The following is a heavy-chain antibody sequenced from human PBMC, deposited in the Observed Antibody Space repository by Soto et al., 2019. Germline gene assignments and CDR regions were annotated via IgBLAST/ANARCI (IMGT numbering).Heavy chain of an antibody. Sequence: EVQLLESGGGWVQPWGSLRLSWAASGFTFSSYAMSWVRQAPGKGLEWVSAISGSGGSTYYADSVKGRFTISRANSKNTLYLHRNSLRAEDTAVYYCATDLYYCDYTDACVIWGQGTMMTFSP. CDR3: ATDLYYCDYTDACVI. CDR1: GFTFSSYA. J-gene: IGHJ3*02. CDR2: ISGSGGST. D-gene: IGHD4-17*01. V-gene: IGHV3-23*01.